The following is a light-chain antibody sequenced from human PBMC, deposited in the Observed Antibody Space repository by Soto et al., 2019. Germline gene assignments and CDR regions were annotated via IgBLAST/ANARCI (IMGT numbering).Light chain of an antibody. CDR3: QQYNNWPTWK. Sequence: EIVMTQSPATLSVSPGERATLSCRASQSVSSNLAWYQQKPGQAPRLLIYGASTRATGIPARFSGSGSGTDFTLTLSSLQSEDYAVYSCQQYNNWPTWKFGQGT. J-gene: IGKJ1*01. CDR1: QSVSSN. V-gene: IGKV3-15*01. CDR2: GAS.